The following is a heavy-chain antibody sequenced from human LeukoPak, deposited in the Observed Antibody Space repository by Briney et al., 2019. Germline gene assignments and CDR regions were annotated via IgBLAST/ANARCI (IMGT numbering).Heavy chain of an antibody. Sequence: SETLSLTCTVSGGSISSYYWSWTRQPPGKGLEWIGYIDYKGSTNYNPPLKSRVTMSVDTSKNQFSLKLSSVTAADTAVYFCASGSSGYGPWGQGTLVTVSS. J-gene: IGHJ4*02. V-gene: IGHV4-59*12. CDR2: IDYKGST. CDR3: ASGSSGYGP. CDR1: GGSISSYY. D-gene: IGHD5-12*01.